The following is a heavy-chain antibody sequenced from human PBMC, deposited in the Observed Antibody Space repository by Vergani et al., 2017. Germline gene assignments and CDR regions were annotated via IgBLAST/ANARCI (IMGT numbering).Heavy chain of an antibody. J-gene: IGHJ4*02. V-gene: IGHV3-15*01. D-gene: IGHD2-2*01. CDR3: TTDPLVVVPAAILDY. CDR1: GFTFSNAW. CDR2: FKSKTDGGTT. Sequence: EVQLVESGGGLVKPGGSLRLSCAASGFTFSNAWMSWVRQAPGKGLEWVGRFKSKTDGGTTDYAAPVKGRFTISRDDSKNTLYLQMNSLKTEDTAVYYCTTDPLVVVPAAILDYWGQGTLVTVSS.